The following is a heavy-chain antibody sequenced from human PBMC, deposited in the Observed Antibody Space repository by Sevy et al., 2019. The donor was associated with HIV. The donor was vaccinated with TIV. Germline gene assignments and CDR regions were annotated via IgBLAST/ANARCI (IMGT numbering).Heavy chain of an antibody. Sequence: GGSLRLSCTVSGFIFSNFAMHWVRQAPGKGLEWVAVTSYDGSHTYYADSVKGRFTVSRDNSRNILSLEMSSLRRDDTAVYYGARGENNDEFFQYWGQGTLVTVSS. J-gene: IGHJ1*01. CDR2: TSYDGSHT. CDR1: GFIFSNFA. V-gene: IGHV3-30*04. D-gene: IGHD1-26*01. CDR3: ARGENNDEFFQY.